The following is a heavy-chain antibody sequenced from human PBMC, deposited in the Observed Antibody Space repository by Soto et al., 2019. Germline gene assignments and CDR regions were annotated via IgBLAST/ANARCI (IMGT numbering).Heavy chain of an antibody. D-gene: IGHD5-12*01. CDR1: GFTFSSYG. Sequence: GGSLRLSCAASGFTFSSYGMHWVRQAPGKGLEWVAVIWYDGSNKYYADSVKGRFTISRDNSKNTLYLQMNSLRAEDTAVYYCARDFSMVIVAPGDWGQGTLVTVSS. CDR2: IWYDGSNK. CDR3: ARDFSMVIVAPGD. J-gene: IGHJ4*02. V-gene: IGHV3-33*01.